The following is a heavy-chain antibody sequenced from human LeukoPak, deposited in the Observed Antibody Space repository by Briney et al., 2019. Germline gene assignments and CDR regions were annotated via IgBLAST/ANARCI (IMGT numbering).Heavy chain of an antibody. Sequence: PGRSLRLSCAASGFTFSSYAMHWVRQAPGKGLEWVAVISYDGSNKYYADSVKGRFTISRDNSKNTLYLQMNSLRAEDTAVYYCARTGSSSTSCYKYYFDYWGQGTLVTVSS. CDR3: ARTGSSSTSCYKYYFDY. CDR1: GFTFSSYA. CDR2: ISYDGSNK. J-gene: IGHJ4*02. D-gene: IGHD2-2*02. V-gene: IGHV3-30*04.